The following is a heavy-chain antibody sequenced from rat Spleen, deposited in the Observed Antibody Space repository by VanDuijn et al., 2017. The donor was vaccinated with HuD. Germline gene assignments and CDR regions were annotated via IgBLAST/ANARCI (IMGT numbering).Heavy chain of an antibody. CDR3: ARRGSYYYFEY. D-gene: IGHD1-12*01. Sequence: EVQLVESGGGLVQPGRSLNLSCAASGFTFSDYDMAWIRQAPTKGLEWVTTISYDGGSTNYRDSVKGRFTISRDNAKSTLYLQMDSLRSEDTATYYCARRGSYYYFEYWGQGVMVTVSS. V-gene: IGHV5-29*01. CDR1: GFTFSDYD. J-gene: IGHJ2*01. CDR2: ISYDGGST.